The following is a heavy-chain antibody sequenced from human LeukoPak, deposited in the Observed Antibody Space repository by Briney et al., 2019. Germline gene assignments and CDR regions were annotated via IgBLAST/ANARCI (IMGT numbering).Heavy chain of an antibody. CDR1: GFTFSSYA. J-gene: IGHJ4*02. CDR2: ISGSGGST. V-gene: IGHV3-23*01. Sequence: PGGSPRLSCAASGFTFSSYAMSWVRQAPGKGLEWVSAISGSGGSTYYADSVKGRFTISRDNSKNTLYLQMNSLRAEDTAVYYCAKENYYDSSGYPLPFDYWGQGTLVTVSS. CDR3: AKENYYDSSGYPLPFDY. D-gene: IGHD3-22*01.